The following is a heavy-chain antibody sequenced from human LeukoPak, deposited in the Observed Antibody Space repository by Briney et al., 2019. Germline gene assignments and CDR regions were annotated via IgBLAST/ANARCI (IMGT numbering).Heavy chain of an antibody. J-gene: IGHJ2*01. CDR2: IKQDGSEK. D-gene: IGHD3-10*01. Sequence: GGSLRLSCAASGSTFSSYWMSWVRQAPGKGLEWVANIKQDGSEKYYVDSVKGRFTISRDNAKNSLYLQMNSLRAEDTAVYYCARDRYYGSGRWGRGTLVTVSS. CDR3: ARDRYYGSGR. V-gene: IGHV3-7*05. CDR1: GSTFSSYW.